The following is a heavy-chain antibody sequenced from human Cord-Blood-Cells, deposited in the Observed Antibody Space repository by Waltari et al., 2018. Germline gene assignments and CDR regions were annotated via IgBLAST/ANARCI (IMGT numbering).Heavy chain of an antibody. CDR3: ARGRVDGFWSGCVHY. J-gene: IGHJ4*02. V-gene: IGHV4-34*01. CDR2: INRRGST. D-gene: IGHD3-3*01. CDR1: GGSFSGYS. Sequence: QVQLQQWGAGLLKPSETLSLTCAVYGGSFSGYSWSWIGQPPGEGLEWCGEINRRGSTNYNASRKSRALISVDTSKNQFSMKLSSVTAADTAVYDCARGRVDGFWSGCVHYWGQGTLVTVSS.